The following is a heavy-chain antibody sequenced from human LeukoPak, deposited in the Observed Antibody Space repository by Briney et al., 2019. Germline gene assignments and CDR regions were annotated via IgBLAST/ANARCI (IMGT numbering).Heavy chain of an antibody. V-gene: IGHV3-20*04. Sequence: GGSLRLSCAASGFTFDDYGMSWVRQAPGKGLEGVSGINWNGGSTGYADSVKGRFTISRDNAKNSLYLQMNSLRAEDTALYYCARGPYDSSGYYCPLDYWGQGTLVTVSS. CDR2: INWNGGST. D-gene: IGHD3-22*01. CDR1: GFTFDDYG. J-gene: IGHJ4*02. CDR3: ARGPYDSSGYYCPLDY.